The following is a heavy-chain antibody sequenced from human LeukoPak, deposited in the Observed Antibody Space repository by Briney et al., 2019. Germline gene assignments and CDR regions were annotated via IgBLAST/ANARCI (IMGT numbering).Heavy chain of an antibody. CDR2: ISSSSSYI. Sequence: GGSLRLSCAASGFTFSSYSMNWVRQAPGKGLEWVSYISSSSSYIYYADSVRGRFTISRDNAKNSLYLQMNSLRAEDTAVYYCARDPGLSPLGAFDIWGQGTMVTVS. J-gene: IGHJ3*02. CDR1: GFTFSSYS. CDR3: ARDPGLSPLGAFDI. D-gene: IGHD3-16*02. V-gene: IGHV3-21*01.